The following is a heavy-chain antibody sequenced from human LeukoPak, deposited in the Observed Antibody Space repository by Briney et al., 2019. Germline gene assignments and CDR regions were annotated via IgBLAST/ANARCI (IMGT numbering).Heavy chain of an antibody. CDR1: GFTFSSYW. Sequence: GGSLRLSCAASGFTFSSYWMHWVRQAPGKGLVWVSRINGDGSSTTYVDSVMGRFTISRDNAKNTLYLQMNSVRAEDTAVYYCARGNIAAAGIHYWGQGTLIIVSS. V-gene: IGHV3-74*01. CDR2: INGDGSST. J-gene: IGHJ4*02. CDR3: ARGNIAAAGIHY. D-gene: IGHD6-13*01.